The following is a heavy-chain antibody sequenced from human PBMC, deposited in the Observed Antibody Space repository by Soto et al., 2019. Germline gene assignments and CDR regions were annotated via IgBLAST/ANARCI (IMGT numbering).Heavy chain of an antibody. D-gene: IGHD2-21*01. CDR1: GGSISSGDYY. J-gene: IGHJ3*02. CDR3: ARAPAGEDAFDI. V-gene: IGHV4-30-4*01. Sequence: QVQLQESGPGLVKPSQTLSLTCTVSGGSISSGDYYWSWIRQPPGKGLEGIGYIYYSGSTYYNPSFTRRDTIAEDTSKNQYSLNLSSVAAADTAVYYCARAPAGEDAFDIWGQGTMVTVSA. CDR2: IYYSGST.